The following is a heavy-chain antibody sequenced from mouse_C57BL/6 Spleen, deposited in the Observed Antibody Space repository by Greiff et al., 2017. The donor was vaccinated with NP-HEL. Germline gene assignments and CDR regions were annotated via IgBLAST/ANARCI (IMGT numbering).Heavy chain of an antibody. V-gene: IGHV1-4*01. CDR3: ERVEELVYFDY. CDR2: INPSSGYT. CDR1: GYTFTSYT. Sequence: VQLQQSGAELARPGASVKMSCKASGYTFTSYTMHWVKQRPGQGLEWIGYINPSSGYTKYNQKFKDKATLTADKSSSTAYMQLSSLTSEDSAVNDCERVEELVYFDYWGQGTTLTVSS. D-gene: IGHD4-1*01. J-gene: IGHJ2*01.